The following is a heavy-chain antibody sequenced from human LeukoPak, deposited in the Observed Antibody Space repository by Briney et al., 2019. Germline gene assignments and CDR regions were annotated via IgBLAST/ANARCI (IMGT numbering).Heavy chain of an antibody. V-gene: IGHV3-53*01. Sequence: PGGSLRLSCAASGFIVSTNYMSWVRQAPGKGLEGVSVIYSGGSTYYADSVKGRFSISRDNSKNTLYLQMNSLRAEDTAVYYCAKLPGSQGYYYYMDVWGKGTTVTVSS. D-gene: IGHD4-23*01. CDR3: AKLPGSQGYYYYMDV. CDR1: GFIVSTNY. CDR2: IYSGGST. J-gene: IGHJ6*03.